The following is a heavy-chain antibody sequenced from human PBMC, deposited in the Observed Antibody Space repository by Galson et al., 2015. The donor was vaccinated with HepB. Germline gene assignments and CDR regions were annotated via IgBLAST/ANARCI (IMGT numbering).Heavy chain of an antibody. J-gene: IGHJ4*02. D-gene: IGHD2-15*01. CDR3: ARGGGVVVATFFDY. CDR1: GGSISSSNW. CDR2: IYHSGST. V-gene: IGHV4-4*02. Sequence: ETLSLTCAVSGGSISSSNWWSWVRQPPGKGLEWIGEIYHSGSTNYNPSLKSRVTISVDKSKNQFSLKLSSVTAADTAVYYCARGGGVVVATFFDYWGQGTLVTVSS.